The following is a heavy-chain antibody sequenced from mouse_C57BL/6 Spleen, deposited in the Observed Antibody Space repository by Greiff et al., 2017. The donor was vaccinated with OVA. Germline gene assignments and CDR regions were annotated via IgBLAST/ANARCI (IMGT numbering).Heavy chain of an antibody. J-gene: IGHJ2*01. D-gene: IGHD1-1*01. V-gene: IGHV1-80*01. Sequence: VMLVESGAELVKPGASVKISCKASGYAFSSYWMNWVKQRPGKGLEWIGQIYPGDGDTNYNGKFKGKATLTADKSSSTAYMQLSSLTSEDSAVYFCARIPIYYYGSSYGGYFDYWGQGTTLTVSS. CDR2: IYPGDGDT. CDR1: GYAFSSYW. CDR3: ARIPIYYYGSSYGGYFDY.